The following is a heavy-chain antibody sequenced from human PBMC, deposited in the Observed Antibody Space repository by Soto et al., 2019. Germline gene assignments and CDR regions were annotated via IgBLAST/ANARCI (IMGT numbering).Heavy chain of an antibody. Sequence: GGSLRLSCAASGFTFSSYGMTWVRQAPGKGLEWVSFSSATGAGRYYADSVKGRFTISRDNSKNTLYLQMSSLRADDTAVYYCAKDRRAGGNYGFYSDFWGQGALVTVSS. V-gene: IGHV3-23*01. D-gene: IGHD1-7*01. J-gene: IGHJ4*02. CDR2: SSATGAGR. CDR3: AKDRRAGGNYGFYSDF. CDR1: GFTFSSYG.